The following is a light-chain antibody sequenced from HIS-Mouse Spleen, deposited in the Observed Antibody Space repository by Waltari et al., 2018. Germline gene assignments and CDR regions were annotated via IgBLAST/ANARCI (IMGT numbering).Light chain of an antibody. V-gene: IGLV3-21*03. CDR3: QVWDSSSDHVV. Sequence: SYVLTQPPSVSVAPGKTARITCGGNNIGSKSVHWYQQKPGQAPVLVVYDDSDRPSGIPGGFSGSNAGNTATLTSSSVEAGDEADYCCQVWDSSSDHVVFGGGTKLTVL. CDR2: DDS. CDR1: NIGSKS. J-gene: IGLJ2*01.